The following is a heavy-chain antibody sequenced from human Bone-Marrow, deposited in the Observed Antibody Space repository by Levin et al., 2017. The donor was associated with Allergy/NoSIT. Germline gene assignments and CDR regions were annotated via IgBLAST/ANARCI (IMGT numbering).Heavy chain of an antibody. CDR1: GFTFSTYD. Sequence: GGSLRLSCAASGFTFSTYDLSWVRQSPGKGLEWVSSIRTGGGDTFYADSVRGRFTISRDNSQSTLYLQMNSLRAEDTATYYCATVSWTGPRSWGQGTLVTVSS. CDR3: ATVSWTGPRS. D-gene: IGHD1-14*01. J-gene: IGHJ5*02. V-gene: IGHV3-23*01. CDR2: IRTGGGDT.